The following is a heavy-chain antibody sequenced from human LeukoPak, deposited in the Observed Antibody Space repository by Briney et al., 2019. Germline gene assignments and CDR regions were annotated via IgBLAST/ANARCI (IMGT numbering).Heavy chain of an antibody. J-gene: IGHJ4*02. D-gene: IGHD6-19*01. CDR2: ISADGSDT. CDR1: GFTFRNSW. Sequence: PGGPLRLSCAASGFTFRNSWMHWLRRAPGKGLVWVSRISADGSDTIYADSVQGRFTISRDNAKNTLFLQMNSLRAEDTAVYYCARDRGGSGPTTTDYWGQGTLVTVSS. CDR3: ARDRGGSGPTTTDY. V-gene: IGHV3-74*01.